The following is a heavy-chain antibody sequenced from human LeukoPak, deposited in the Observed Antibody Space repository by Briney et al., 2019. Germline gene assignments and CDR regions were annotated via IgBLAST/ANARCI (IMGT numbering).Heavy chain of an antibody. Sequence: PSQTLSLTCTVSGGSISSGSYYWSWIRQPAGKGLEWIGRIYTSGSTNYNPSLKSRVTISVGTSKNQFSLKLSSVTAADTAVYYCARDNYGSLQAFDIWGQGTMVTVSS. CDR1: GGSISSGSYY. J-gene: IGHJ3*02. CDR3: ARDNYGSLQAFDI. V-gene: IGHV4-61*02. D-gene: IGHD3-10*01. CDR2: IYTSGST.